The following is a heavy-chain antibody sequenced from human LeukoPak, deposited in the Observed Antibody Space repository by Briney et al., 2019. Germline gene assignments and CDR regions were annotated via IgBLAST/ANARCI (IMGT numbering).Heavy chain of an antibody. D-gene: IGHD3-22*01. V-gene: IGHV3-53*01. Sequence: GGSLRLSCAASGFTVSRNYMTWVRQAPGKGLEWVSVIYSGGSTYYADSVKGRFTISRDNSKNTLYLQMNSLRAEDTAVYYCAKDVDSSGYYQSPFDYWGQGTLVTVSS. CDR1: GFTVSRNY. CDR3: AKDVDSSGYYQSPFDY. J-gene: IGHJ4*02. CDR2: IYSGGST.